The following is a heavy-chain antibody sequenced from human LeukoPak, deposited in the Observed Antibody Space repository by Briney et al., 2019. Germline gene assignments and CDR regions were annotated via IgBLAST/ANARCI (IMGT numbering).Heavy chain of an antibody. CDR3: ARVIDDFWSGFNYMDV. J-gene: IGHJ6*03. Sequence: SETLSLTCTVSGGSISSSSYYWGWIRQPPGKGLEWIGSIYYSGSTYYNPSLKSRVTISVDTSKNQFSLKLSSVTAADTAVYYCARVIDDFWSGFNYMDVWGKGTTVTVSS. V-gene: IGHV4-39*07. D-gene: IGHD3-3*01. CDR1: GGSISSSSYY. CDR2: IYYSGST.